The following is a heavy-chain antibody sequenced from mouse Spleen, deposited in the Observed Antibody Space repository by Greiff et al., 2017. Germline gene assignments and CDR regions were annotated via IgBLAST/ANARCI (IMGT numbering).Heavy chain of an antibody. J-gene: IGHJ3*01. Sequence: EVKLVESGGGLVQPGGSMKLSCVASGFTFSNYWMNWVRQSPEKGLEWVAQIRLKSDNYATHYAESVKGRFTISRDDSKSSVYLQMNNLRAEDTGIYYCTTTGKEAWFAYWGQGTLVTVSA. CDR2: IRLKSDNYAT. CDR3: TTTGKEAWFAY. V-gene: IGHV6-3*01. CDR1: GFTFSNYW. D-gene: IGHD4-1*01.